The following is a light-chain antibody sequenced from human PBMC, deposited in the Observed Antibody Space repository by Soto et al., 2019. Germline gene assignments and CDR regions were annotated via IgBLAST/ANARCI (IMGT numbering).Light chain of an antibody. CDR3: TSYTSTTTYV. J-gene: IGLJ1*01. V-gene: IGLV2-14*01. CDR1: SSDVGGYNY. CDR2: EVS. Sequence: QSVLTQPASVSRSPGRWITVSWTGTSSDVGGYNYVSWYQHHPGKAPKLKIYEVSNRPSGVSNRFSVSKSGNTASLTISGLQAEDEADYYCTSYTSTTTYVFGTGTKVTVL.